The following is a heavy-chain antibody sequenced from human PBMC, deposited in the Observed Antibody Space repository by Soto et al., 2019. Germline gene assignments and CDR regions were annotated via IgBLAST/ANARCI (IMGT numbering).Heavy chain of an antibody. V-gene: IGHV4-39*01. D-gene: IGHD2-2*01. J-gene: IGHJ4*02. CDR1: NFSVLTSIYY. CDR3: ARNWNLALVPAAYFDS. CDR2: VYYTGTT. Sequence: TXSLTCTVSNFSVLTSIYYWAWIRQPPGKGLEWVGTVYYTGTTYYNPSLQSRVTISIDTSKDQFSLNLNSATAADTAVYYCARNWNLALVPAAYFDSWGQGTLVTVSS.